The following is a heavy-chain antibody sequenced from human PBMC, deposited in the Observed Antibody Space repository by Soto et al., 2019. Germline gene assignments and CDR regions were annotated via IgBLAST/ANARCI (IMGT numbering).Heavy chain of an antibody. V-gene: IGHV3-23*01. CDR3: ARGSTDSYPGSRIFDF. D-gene: IGHD3-10*01. CDR2: ITDTGGDA. J-gene: IGHJ4*02. Sequence: GSLRLSCVASGLTFGSRAMSWVRQAPGEGLQWVSTITDTGGDAKYADSVRGRFVISRDNSKKTLYLQMTSLTAEDSAMYFCARGSTDSYPGSRIFDFWGRGTLVTVSS. CDR1: GLTFGSRA.